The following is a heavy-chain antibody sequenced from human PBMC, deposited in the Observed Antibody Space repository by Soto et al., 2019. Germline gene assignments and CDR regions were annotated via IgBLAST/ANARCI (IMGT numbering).Heavy chain of an antibody. V-gene: IGHV1-46*01. J-gene: IGHJ4*02. Sequence: ASVKVSCKASGYTFTSYYMHWVRQAPGQGLEWMGIISPSDGSTSYAQKLQGTVTMTRDTSTSTVYMEQSSLRSEDTALYYCARVPARISRVVFDYWGQGTLVTVSS. CDR2: ISPSDGST. D-gene: IGHD3-3*02. CDR1: GYTFTSYY. CDR3: ARVPARISRVVFDY.